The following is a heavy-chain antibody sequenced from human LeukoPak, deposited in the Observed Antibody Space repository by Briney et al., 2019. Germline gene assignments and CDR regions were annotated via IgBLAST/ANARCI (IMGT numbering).Heavy chain of an antibody. CDR2: ISAYNGNT. CDR3: ARGRYCSRASCPVSANWFDP. CDR1: GYTFTSYG. Sequence: ASVKVSCKASGYTFTSYGISWVRQAPGQGLEWMGWISAYNGNTNYAQKLQGRVTMTTDTSTSTAYMELRSLRSDDTAVYYCARGRYCSRASCPVSANWFDPWGQGTLVTVSS. V-gene: IGHV1-18*01. J-gene: IGHJ5*02. D-gene: IGHD2-2*01.